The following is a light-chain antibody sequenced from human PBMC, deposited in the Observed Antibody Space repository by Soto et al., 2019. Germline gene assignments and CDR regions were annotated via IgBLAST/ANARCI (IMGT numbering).Light chain of an antibody. Sequence: FQMTQSPSSLSASVGDRVTITCRASQSINTYLNWYQFKPGKAPKLLIFSSSNLQTGFPSRFSGSGSGTHFTLTITRLQPEDSATYYCQQSYSTRFTFGPGTQVEI. J-gene: IGKJ3*01. CDR2: SSS. CDR1: QSINTY. CDR3: QQSYSTRFT. V-gene: IGKV1-39*01.